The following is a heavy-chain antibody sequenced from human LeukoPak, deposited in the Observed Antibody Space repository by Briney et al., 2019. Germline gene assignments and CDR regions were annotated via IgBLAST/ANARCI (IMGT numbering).Heavy chain of an antibody. Sequence: GGSLRLSCTASGFPFSTYDMNWVRQAPGKGLEWVSSISGGSTYIYYIDSVKGRFTISRDNAKNSLYLQMESLSAEDTAVYYCARESGIMVGDYYYYMDVWGIGTTVTVSS. CDR2: ISGGSTYI. D-gene: IGHD1-26*01. CDR3: ARESGIMVGDYYYYMDV. J-gene: IGHJ6*03. V-gene: IGHV3-21*01. CDR1: GFPFSTYD.